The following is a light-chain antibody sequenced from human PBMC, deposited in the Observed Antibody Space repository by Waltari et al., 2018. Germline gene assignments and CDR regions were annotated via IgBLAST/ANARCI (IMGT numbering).Light chain of an antibody. CDR3: SSYAGSNKLI. CDR2: EVD. Sequence: QSALTQPPSASGSPGQTVLISCPGTSSAIGAYKYVSWYQQIPGRAPARIIYEVDRRPPGVRDRCSGAKSGNTASLTVSGLQTEDEGDYYCSSYAGSNKLIFGGVTKLTV. CDR1: SSAIGAYKY. J-gene: IGLJ2*01. V-gene: IGLV2-8*01.